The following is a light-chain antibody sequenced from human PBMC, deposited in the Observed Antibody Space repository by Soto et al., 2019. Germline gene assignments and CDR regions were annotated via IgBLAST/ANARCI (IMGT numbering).Light chain of an antibody. V-gene: IGKV4-1*01. CDR1: QSVLYSSNNKNY. CDR2: WAS. CDR3: QQYYSTPLT. J-gene: IGKJ1*01. Sequence: DIVMTQSPDSLAVSLGERATINCKSSQSVLYSSNNKNYLAWYQQKPGQPPNLLIYWASTRESGVPDRFSGCGPGTDFTLTISSLQAEDVAVYYCQQYYSTPLTFGQGTKVEIK.